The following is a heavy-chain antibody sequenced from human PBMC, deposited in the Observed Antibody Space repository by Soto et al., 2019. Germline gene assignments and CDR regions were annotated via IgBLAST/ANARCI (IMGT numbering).Heavy chain of an antibody. CDR1: GYTFTSYA. CDR2: IIPILGIA. CDR3: ARSSSGWYGFDY. J-gene: IGHJ4*02. D-gene: IGHD6-19*01. Sequence: FSVKVSCRASGYTFTSYAMHWVRQAPGQGLEWMGRIIPILGIANYAQKFQGRVTITADKSTSTAYMELSSLRSEDTAVYYCARSSSGWYGFDYWGQGTLVTVSS. V-gene: IGHV1-69*04.